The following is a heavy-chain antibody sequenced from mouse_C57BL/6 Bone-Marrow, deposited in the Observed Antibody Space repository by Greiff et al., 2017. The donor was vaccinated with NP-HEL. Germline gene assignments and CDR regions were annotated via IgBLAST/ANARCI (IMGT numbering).Heavy chain of an antibody. V-gene: IGHV14-3*01. CDR2: IDPANGNT. J-gene: IGHJ2*01. Sequence: VPLQPSVAALLRPGASVPLSCTASGFNINHTSMPCLQPRPEPGLEWIGRIDPANGNTKYAPKFQGKATITADTSSNTAYLQLSSLTSEDTAIYYCARPLNWASDYWGQGTTLTVSS. D-gene: IGHD4-1*01. CDR3: ARPLNWASDY. CDR1: GFNINHTS.